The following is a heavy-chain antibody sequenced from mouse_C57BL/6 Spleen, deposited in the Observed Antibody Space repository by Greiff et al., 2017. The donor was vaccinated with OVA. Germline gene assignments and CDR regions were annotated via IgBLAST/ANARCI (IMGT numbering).Heavy chain of an antibody. CDR1: GYTFTSYW. CDR2: INPSNGGT. D-gene: IGHD1-1*01. V-gene: IGHV1-53*01. CDR3: ARGTTVVATKGYYAMDY. Sequence: VQLQHPGTELVKPGASVKLSCKASGYTFTSYWMHWVKQRPGQGLEWIGNINPSNGGTNYNEKFKSKATLTVDKSSSTAYMQLSSLTSEDSAVYYCARGTTVVATKGYYAMDYWGQGTSVTVSS. J-gene: IGHJ4*01.